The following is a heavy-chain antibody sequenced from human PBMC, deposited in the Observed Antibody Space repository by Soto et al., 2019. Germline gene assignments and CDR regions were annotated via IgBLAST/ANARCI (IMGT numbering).Heavy chain of an antibody. V-gene: IGHV3-21*01. CDR3: VTLCGGSCYFGVDV. CDR1: GFTFRLYT. D-gene: IGHD2-15*01. CDR2: ISSATSDV. Sequence: PGGSLRLSCAASGFTFRLYTMTWVRQAPGKGLEWVSSISSATSDVYYADSVKGRFTISRDNAKSSFYLQMNSLTTEDTALYYCVTLCGGSCYFGVDVWGQGTTVTVSS. J-gene: IGHJ6*02.